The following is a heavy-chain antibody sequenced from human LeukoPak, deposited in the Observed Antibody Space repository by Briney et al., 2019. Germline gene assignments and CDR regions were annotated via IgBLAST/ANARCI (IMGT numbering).Heavy chain of an antibody. D-gene: IGHD3-22*01. CDR2: ISAYNGNT. J-gene: IGHJ4*02. CDR3: ARVVVVVGGPDY. CDR1: GYTFTGYY. Sequence: ASVKVSCKASGYTFTGYYMHWVRQAPGQGLEWMGWISAYNGNTNYAQKLQGRVTMTTDTSTSTAYMELRSLRSDDTAVYYCARVVVVVGGPDYWGQGTLVTVSS. V-gene: IGHV1-18*04.